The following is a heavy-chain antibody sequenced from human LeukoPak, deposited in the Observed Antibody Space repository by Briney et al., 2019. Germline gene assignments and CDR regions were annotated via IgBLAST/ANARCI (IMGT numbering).Heavy chain of an antibody. CDR1: GFTFSSCG. CDR2: IPYDGSNK. V-gene: IGHV3-33*05. J-gene: IGHJ4*02. D-gene: IGHD4-11*01. CDR3: ARVRPGSNYVDFDY. Sequence: PGGALRLSCAASGFTFSSCGMHWVRQAPGKGLEWVAVIPYDGSNKYYAGSVKGRFTISRDNSKSTLYLQMNSLRAEDTAVYYCARVRPGSNYVDFDYWGQGTLVTVSS.